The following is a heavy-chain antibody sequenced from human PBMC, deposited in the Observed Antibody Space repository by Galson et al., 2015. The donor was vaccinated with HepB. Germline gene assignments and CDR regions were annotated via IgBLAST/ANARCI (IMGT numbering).Heavy chain of an antibody. Sequence: SLRLSCAASGFTFSHYWMNWVRQVPGKGLERVASIKEDGSGTYYVDSVRGRFTVSRDNAQDSLYLQMNSLRAEDTAVYYCVQLITLDFWGQGTLVTVSS. CDR1: GFTFSHYW. D-gene: IGHD3-16*01. J-gene: IGHJ4*02. V-gene: IGHV3-7*03. CDR3: VQLITLDF. CDR2: IKEDGSGT.